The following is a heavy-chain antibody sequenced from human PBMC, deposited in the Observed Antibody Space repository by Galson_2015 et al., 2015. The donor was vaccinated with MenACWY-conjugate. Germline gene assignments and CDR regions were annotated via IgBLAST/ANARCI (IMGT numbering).Heavy chain of an antibody. J-gene: IGHJ4*02. V-gene: IGHV1-46*01. CDR3: ARTPSPDYDASGRPTPYYFDY. CDR1: GYSFIAYY. CDR2: TTPSGGGT. Sequence: SVKVSCKASGYSFIAYYIHWVRQAPGQGLEWMGITTPSGGGTTYAQKFQGRVTMTRDTSTTTVYMELSSLTSEDTAVYYCARTPSPDYDASGRPTPYYFDYWGQGTQVTVSS. D-gene: IGHD3-22*01.